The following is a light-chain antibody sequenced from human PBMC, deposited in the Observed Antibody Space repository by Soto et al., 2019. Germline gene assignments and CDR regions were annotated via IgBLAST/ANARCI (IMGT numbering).Light chain of an antibody. V-gene: IGKV1-6*01. CDR2: AAS. J-gene: IGKJ4*01. CDR1: QDIRAD. Sequence: AIQMTQSPSSLSASVGDRVTITCRATQDIRADLGWYQQKPGKAPKLLIYAASSLQSEVPSRFSDSGSGTDFNLTISSQQPEDFATYFCLQDHGFPLTCGGGTKVEIK. CDR3: LQDHGFPLT.